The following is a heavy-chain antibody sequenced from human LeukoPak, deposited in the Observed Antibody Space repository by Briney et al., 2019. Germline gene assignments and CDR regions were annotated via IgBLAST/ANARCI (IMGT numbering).Heavy chain of an antibody. D-gene: IGHD5-12*01. V-gene: IGHV4-4*07. Sequence: SETLSLTCTVSGGSLSDHFWTWIRQPAGKGLEWIGRVRWGTAYYNPSLASRVTISLDTSNNHFSLKVTSVTAAATAVYYCARGTERTRISGYYSFDYWGRGILVTVSS. CDR1: GGSLSDHF. CDR3: ARGTERTRISGYYSFDY. CDR2: VRWGTA. J-gene: IGHJ4*02.